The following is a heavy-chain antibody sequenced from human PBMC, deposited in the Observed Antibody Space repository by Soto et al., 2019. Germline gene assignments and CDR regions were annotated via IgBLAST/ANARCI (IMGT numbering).Heavy chain of an antibody. CDR3: ARGDHYYDSSGSSDPIDY. V-gene: IGHV3-66*01. CDR2: IYSGGST. CDR1: GFTVSSNY. Sequence: PGGSLRLSCAASGFTVSSNYMSWVRQAPGKGLEWVSVIYSGGSTYYADSVKGRFTISRDNSKNTLYLQMNSLRAEDTAVYYCARGDHYYDSSGSSDPIDYWGQGTLVTVSS. J-gene: IGHJ4*02. D-gene: IGHD3-22*01.